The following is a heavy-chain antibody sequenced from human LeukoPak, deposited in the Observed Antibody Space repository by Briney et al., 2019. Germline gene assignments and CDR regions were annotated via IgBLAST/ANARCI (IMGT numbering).Heavy chain of an antibody. J-gene: IGHJ4*02. CDR2: ISGSGGNT. V-gene: IGHV3-23*01. Sequence: GGSLRLSCAASGFTFRNYAMSWVRQAPGKGLEWVSAISGSGGNTYYADSVKGRFTISRDNSKNTLYLQMNSLRAEDTAVYFCAKPARTDYADYWGQGTLVTVAS. CDR3: AKPARTDYADY. D-gene: IGHD1-14*01. CDR1: GFTFRNYA.